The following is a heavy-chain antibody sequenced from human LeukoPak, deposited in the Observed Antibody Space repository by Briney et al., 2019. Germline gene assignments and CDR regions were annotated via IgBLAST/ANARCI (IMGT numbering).Heavy chain of an antibody. CDR3: ARDPAVAGKGAGYGMDV. D-gene: IGHD6-19*01. Sequence: GGSLRLSCAASGFTFTSYTMNWVRQAPGKGLGWVSSISSSSYIYYADSVRGRFTISRDNAKNSLYLQMNSLRAEDTAVYSCARDPAVAGKGAGYGMDVWGQGTTVTVSS. V-gene: IGHV3-21*01. CDR1: GFTFTSYT. J-gene: IGHJ6*02. CDR2: ISSSSYI.